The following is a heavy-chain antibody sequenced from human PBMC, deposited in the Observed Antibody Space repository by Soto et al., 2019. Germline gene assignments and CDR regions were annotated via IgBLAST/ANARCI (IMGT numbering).Heavy chain of an antibody. D-gene: IGHD5-12*01. CDR1: GYSFTSYW. V-gene: IGHV5-51*01. CDR2: IYPGDSDT. Sequence: PGESLKISCKGSGYSFTSYWIGWVRQMPGKGLEWMGIIYPGDSDTRYSPSFQGQVTISADKSISTAYLQWSSLKASDTAMYYCAGCGHSGYAEPGMDGWGQGSTVTVS. CDR3: AGCGHSGYAEPGMDG. J-gene: IGHJ6*02.